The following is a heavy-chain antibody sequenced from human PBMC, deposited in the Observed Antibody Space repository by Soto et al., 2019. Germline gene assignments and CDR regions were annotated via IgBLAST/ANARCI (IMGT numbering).Heavy chain of an antibody. CDR2: ISGSGGST. J-gene: IGHJ4*02. D-gene: IGHD5-18*01. Sequence: GESLKISCAASGFTFSSYAMSWVRQAPGKGLEWVSAISGSGGSTYYADSVKGRFTISRDNSKNTLYLQMNSLRAEDTAVYHCAKESSGYNYGFYNYFDYWGQGTMVTFSS. CDR1: GFTFSSYA. CDR3: AKESSGYNYGFYNYFDY. V-gene: IGHV3-23*01.